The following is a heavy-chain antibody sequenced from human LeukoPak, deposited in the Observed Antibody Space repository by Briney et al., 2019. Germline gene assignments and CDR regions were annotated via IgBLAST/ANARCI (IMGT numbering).Heavy chain of an antibody. CDR3: AKDHRGARRWLQFRGSFDY. Sequence: PGGSLRLSCAASGFTFSSYAMSWVRQAPGKGLEWVSAISGSGGSTYYADSVKGRFTISRDNSKDTLYPQMNSLRAEDTAVYYCAKDHRGARRWLQFRGSFDYWGQGTLVTVSS. D-gene: IGHD5-24*01. CDR1: GFTFSSYA. V-gene: IGHV3-23*01. J-gene: IGHJ4*02. CDR2: ISGSGGST.